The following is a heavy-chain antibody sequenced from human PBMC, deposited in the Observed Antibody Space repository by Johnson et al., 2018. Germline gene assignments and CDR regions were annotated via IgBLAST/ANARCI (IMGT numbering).Heavy chain of an antibody. V-gene: IGHV3-74*01. J-gene: IGHJ6*02. CDR3: AREVNGYSSGGDV. CDR1: GFTFSSYW. CDR2: INSDASSA. D-gene: IGHD6-25*01. Sequence: VQLVETGGGLVQPGGSLRLSCAASGFTFSSYWMFWVRQAPGKGLVWVSRINSDASSASYADSVKGRFTIARDNAKNTLYLQMNSLRPEDSAVYYCAREVNGYSSGGDVWGQGTTVTVSS.